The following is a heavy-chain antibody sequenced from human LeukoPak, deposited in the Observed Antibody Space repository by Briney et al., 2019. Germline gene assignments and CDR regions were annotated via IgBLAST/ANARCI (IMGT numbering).Heavy chain of an antibody. CDR3: ARGGLSIMGY. Sequence: PGGSLRLSCAASGFTFSSYAMHWVRQAPGKGLEWVAVISYDGSNKYYADSVKGRFIISRDNARNSLYLQMNSLRAEDTAVYFCARGGLSIMGYWGQGTLVTVSS. CDR1: GFTFSSYA. D-gene: IGHD2/OR15-2a*01. J-gene: IGHJ4*02. V-gene: IGHV3-30-3*01. CDR2: ISYDGSNK.